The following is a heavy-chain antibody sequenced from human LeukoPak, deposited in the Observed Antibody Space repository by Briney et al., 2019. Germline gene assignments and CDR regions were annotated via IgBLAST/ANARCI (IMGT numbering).Heavy chain of an antibody. V-gene: IGHV4-34*01. D-gene: IGHD3-9*01. CDR1: GGSFSGYY. CDR2: INHSGST. CDR3: ARIPYDILTGYPPTWFDP. J-gene: IGHJ5*02. Sequence: SETLSLTCAVYGGSFSGYYWSWIRQPPGKGLEWIGEINHSGSTNYNPSLKSRVTISVDTSKNQFSLELSSVTAADTAVYYCARIPYDILTGYPPTWFDPWGQGTLVTVSS.